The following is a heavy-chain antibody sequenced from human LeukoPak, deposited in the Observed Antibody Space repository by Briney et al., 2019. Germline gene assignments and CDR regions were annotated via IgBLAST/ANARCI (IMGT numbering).Heavy chain of an antibody. D-gene: IGHD3-22*01. V-gene: IGHV1-69*13. CDR3: EVSIGYKYYYFDY. CDR1: GSTFSWSA. J-gene: IGHJ4*02. Sequence: SVKVSCKSSGSTFSWSAISGGGQAPGQGLEWMGGIIPIFGTANYAQKFQGRVTITADESTSTAYVELASDTAEDTAVYDCEVSIGYKYYYFDYWGQGTLVTVSS. CDR2: IIPIFGTA.